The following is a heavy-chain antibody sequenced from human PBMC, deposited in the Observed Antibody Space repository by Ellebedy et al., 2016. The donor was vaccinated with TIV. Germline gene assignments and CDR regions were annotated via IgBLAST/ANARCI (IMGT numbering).Heavy chain of an antibody. D-gene: IGHD3-22*01. J-gene: IGHJ4*02. V-gene: IGHV4-28*01. CDR2: IVYGGKT. Sequence: SETLSLXXAVSGYSISRSDSWGWVRQPPGKGLEWIGYIVYGGKTYYNPSLKGRVTMSVDTSKNQFSLKLSSVSAVDTALYYCARAYDNSGYYSGFDYWGQGTLVTVSS. CDR3: ARAYDNSGYYSGFDY. CDR1: GYSISRSDS.